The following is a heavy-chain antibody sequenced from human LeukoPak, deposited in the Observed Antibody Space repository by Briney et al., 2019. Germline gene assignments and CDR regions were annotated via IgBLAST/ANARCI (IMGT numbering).Heavy chain of an antibody. J-gene: IGHJ3*02. CDR2: IDPSDSYT. CDR1: GYSFTSYW. Sequence: GESLKISCKGSGYSFTSYWISWVRQMPGKGLEWMGRIDPSDSYTNYSPSFQGHVTISADKSISTAYLQWSSLKASDTAMYYCARHGYYGSGSGPVDAFDIWGQGTMVTVPS. CDR3: ARHGYYGSGSGPVDAFDI. V-gene: IGHV5-10-1*01. D-gene: IGHD3-10*01.